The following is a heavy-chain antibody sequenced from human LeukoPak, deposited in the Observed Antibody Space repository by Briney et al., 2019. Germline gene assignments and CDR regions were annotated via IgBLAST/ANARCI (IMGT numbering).Heavy chain of an antibody. CDR3: ARDSCSGGSCYSGTKGFDY. J-gene: IGHJ4*02. CDR1: GFTFSSYS. CDR2: ISSSSSTI. V-gene: IGHV3-48*04. Sequence: GGSLRLSCAASGFTFSSYSMNWVRQVPGKGPEWVSYISSSSSTIYYADSVKGRFTISRDNAKNSLYLQMNSLRAEDTAVYYCARDSCSGGSCYSGTKGFDYWGQGTLVTVSS. D-gene: IGHD2-15*01.